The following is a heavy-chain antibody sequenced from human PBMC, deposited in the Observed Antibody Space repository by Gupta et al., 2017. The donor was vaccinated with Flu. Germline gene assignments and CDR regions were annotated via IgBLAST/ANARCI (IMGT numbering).Heavy chain of an antibody. CDR2: ISFDGSNK. J-gene: IGHJ4*02. V-gene: IGHV3-30-3*01. Sequence: QVHLVESGGGVVQPGRSLRLSCVASGITFSSYAMHWVRQAPGKGLEWVAVISFDGSNKFYADSVKGRYTISRDNSNNTLYLQMTSLRTDDTAVFYCVRGGSGYYDYWGQGTRVTVSS. D-gene: IGHD3-3*01. CDR1: GITFSSYA. CDR3: VRGGSGYYDY.